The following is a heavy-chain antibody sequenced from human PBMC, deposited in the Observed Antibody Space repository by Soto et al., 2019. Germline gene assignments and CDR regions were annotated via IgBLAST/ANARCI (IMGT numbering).Heavy chain of an antibody. CDR3: ARGHAGTMDV. D-gene: IGHD1-1*01. J-gene: IGHJ6*02. CDR1: GDSVSSNGAA. Sequence: SQTLSLTCVISGDSVSSNGAAWNWIRQSPPRGLQWLGRTYYRSKWNNDYAVSVKSRITINPDTSKNQFSLQLNSVTPEDTAVYYCARGHAGTMDVWGQGTTVTVSS. V-gene: IGHV6-1*01. CDR2: TYYRSKWNN.